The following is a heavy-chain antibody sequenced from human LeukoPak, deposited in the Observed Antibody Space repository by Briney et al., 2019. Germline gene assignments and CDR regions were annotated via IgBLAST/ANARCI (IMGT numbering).Heavy chain of an antibody. D-gene: IGHD3-22*01. J-gene: IGHJ5*02. Sequence: SQTLSLTCTVSGGSISSGGYYWSWIRQHPGKGLEWIRYIYYSGSTYYNPSLKSRVTISVDTSKNQFSLKLSSVTAADTAVYYCAREKVDYYDSSGYYRKVWFDPWGQGTLVAVSS. CDR2: IYYSGST. CDR3: AREKVDYYDSSGYYRKVWFDP. CDR1: GGSISSGGYY. V-gene: IGHV4-31*03.